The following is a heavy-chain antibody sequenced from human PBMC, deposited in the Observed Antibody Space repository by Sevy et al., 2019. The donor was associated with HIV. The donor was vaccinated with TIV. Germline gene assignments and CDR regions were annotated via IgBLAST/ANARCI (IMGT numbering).Heavy chain of an antibody. J-gene: IGHJ1*01. CDR1: GFTFDDYT. CDR2: LSWDGGST. Sequence: GGSLRLSCAASGFTFDDYTMHWVRRAPDKGLEWVSLLSWDGGSTDYADSVKGRFTISRDNCKNSLYLQMNSLRTEDTALYYCAKDISASSAEYFQHWGQGTLVTVSS. V-gene: IGHV3-43*01. D-gene: IGHD2-2*01. CDR3: AKDISASSAEYFQH.